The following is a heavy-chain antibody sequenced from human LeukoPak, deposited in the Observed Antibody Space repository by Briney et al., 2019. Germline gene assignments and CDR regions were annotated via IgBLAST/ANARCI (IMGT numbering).Heavy chain of an antibody. CDR2: ISPNSGGT. V-gene: IGHV1-2*02. CDR3: ARVGEGYSSGWYTY. D-gene: IGHD6-19*01. Sequence: GASVKVSCKASGFTFSGYYMHWVRQAPGQGLEWMAWISPNSGGTNYVQKFQGRVTVTRDTSISTDYMEISGLTSDDTALYYCARVGEGYSSGWYTYWGQGTLVTVSS. J-gene: IGHJ4*02. CDR1: GFTFSGYY.